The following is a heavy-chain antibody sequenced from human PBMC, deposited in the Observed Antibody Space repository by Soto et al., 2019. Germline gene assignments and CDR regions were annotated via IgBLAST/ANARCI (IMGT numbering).Heavy chain of an antibody. J-gene: IGHJ4*02. CDR2: INHSGST. Sequence: SETLSLTCAVYGGSFSGYYWSWIRQPPGKGLEWIGEINHSGSTNYNPSLKSRVTISVDTSKNQFSLKLSSVTAADTAVYYCARVGPKTGYNPSFDYWGQGTLVTVSS. CDR3: ARVGPKTGYNPSFDY. D-gene: IGHD3-9*01. CDR1: GGSFSGYY. V-gene: IGHV4-34*01.